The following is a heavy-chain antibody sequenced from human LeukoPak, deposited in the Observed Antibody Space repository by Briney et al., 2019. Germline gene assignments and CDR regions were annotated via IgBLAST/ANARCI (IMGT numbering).Heavy chain of an antibody. CDR1: GGSFSGYY. Sequence: SETLSLTCAVYGGSFSGYYWSWIRQPPGKGLEWIGEINRSGSTNYNPSLKSRVTISVDTSKNQFSLKLSSVTAADTAVYYCARRDNSGYYLGSWGQGTLVTVSS. D-gene: IGHD3-22*01. J-gene: IGHJ5*02. CDR2: INRSGST. CDR3: ARRDNSGYYLGS. V-gene: IGHV4-34*01.